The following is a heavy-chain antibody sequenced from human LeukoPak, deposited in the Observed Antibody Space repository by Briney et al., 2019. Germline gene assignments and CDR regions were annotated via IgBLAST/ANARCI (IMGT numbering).Heavy chain of an antibody. D-gene: IGHD6-19*01. CDR1: GFTFSSYS. V-gene: IGHV3-21*01. CDR2: ISSSSSYI. Sequence: GGSLRLSCAASGFTFSSYSMNWVRQAPGKGLEWVSSISSSSSYIYYADSVKGRFTISRDNAKNSLYLQMNSLRAEDTAVYYCARVAILRYSSGWYYFDYWGQGTLVTVSS. CDR3: ARVAILRYSSGWYYFDY. J-gene: IGHJ4*02.